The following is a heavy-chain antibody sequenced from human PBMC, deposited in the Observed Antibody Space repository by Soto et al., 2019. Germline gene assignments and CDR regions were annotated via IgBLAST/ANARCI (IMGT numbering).Heavy chain of an antibody. V-gene: IGHV4-34*01. CDR2: INHSGST. D-gene: IGHD3-10*01. Sequence: SETLSLTCAVYGGSFSGYYWSWIRQPPGKGLEWIGEINHSGSTNYNPSLKSRVTISVDTSKNQFSLKPSSVTAADTAVYYCARRALITMVRGGPYYFDYWGQGTLVTVSS. J-gene: IGHJ4*02. CDR1: GGSFSGYY. CDR3: ARRALITMVRGGPYYFDY.